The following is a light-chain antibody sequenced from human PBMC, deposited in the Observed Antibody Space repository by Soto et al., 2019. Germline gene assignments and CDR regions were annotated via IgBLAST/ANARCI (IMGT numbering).Light chain of an antibody. CDR1: SSDVGGYNY. CDR2: EVS. CDR3: SSYNSTTTRV. J-gene: IGLJ1*01. V-gene: IGLV2-14*03. Sequence: QSALTQPASVSGSPGQSITISCTGTSSDVGGYNYVSWYQQHPGKGPKLMIYEVSNRPSGVSNRFSGSKSGNTATLTISGLQHEEEADSSCSSYNSTTTRVFGTGTKVTV.